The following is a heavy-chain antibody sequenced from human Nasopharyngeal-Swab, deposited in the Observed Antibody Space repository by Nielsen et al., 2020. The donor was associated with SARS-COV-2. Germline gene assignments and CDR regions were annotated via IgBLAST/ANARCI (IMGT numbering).Heavy chain of an antibody. CDR3: AKVYGSGWSGVDS. CDR2: INLDGSSA. J-gene: IGHJ4*02. Sequence: GGSLRLSCAASGFSFKDYTMHLVRQAPGKGLEWVSLINLDGSSAYYADSVRGRFTISRVNSENSVHLQMNSLRPEDTAVYYCAKVYGSGWSGVDSWGQGTQVTVSS. D-gene: IGHD6-19*01. CDR1: GFSFKDYT. V-gene: IGHV3-43*01.